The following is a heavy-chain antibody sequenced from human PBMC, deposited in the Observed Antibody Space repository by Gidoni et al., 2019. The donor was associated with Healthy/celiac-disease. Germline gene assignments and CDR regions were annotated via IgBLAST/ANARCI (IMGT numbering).Heavy chain of an antibody. D-gene: IGHD3-22*01. CDR3: AKGGYYDTSAFDI. CDR2: ISWNIGSI. J-gene: IGHJ3*02. V-gene: IGHV3-9*01. Sequence: EVQLVESGGGLVQPGRSLRLSWAASGLPFDDYAMHWVRQAPGKCLEWVSGISWNIGSIGYADSVKGRFTISIDNAKNSLYLQMNSLRAEDTALYYGAKGGYYDTSAFDIWGQGTMVTVSS. CDR1: GLPFDDYA.